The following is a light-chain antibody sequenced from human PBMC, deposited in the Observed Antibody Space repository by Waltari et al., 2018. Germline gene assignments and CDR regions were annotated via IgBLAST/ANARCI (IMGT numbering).Light chain of an antibody. V-gene: IGKV3-15*01. CDR2: GAS. Sequence: EIVMTQSPATLSMSPGERAILSCRASQTVSSNLAWYQQAPDQAPRLLIYGASTRATGIPARFSCSGSGTEFTLTISSLQSEDFAVYYCQQYNNWPRTFGQGTKVEIK. CDR3: QQYNNWPRT. CDR1: QTVSSN. J-gene: IGKJ1*01.